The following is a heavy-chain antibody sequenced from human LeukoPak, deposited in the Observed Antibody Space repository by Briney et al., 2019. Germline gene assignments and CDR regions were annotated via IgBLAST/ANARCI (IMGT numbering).Heavy chain of an antibody. CDR1: GYTLTELS. CDR2: FDPEDGET. V-gene: IGHV1-24*01. Sequence: ASVKVSCKVSGYTLTELSMHWVRQAPGKGLEWMGGFDPEDGETIYAQKFQGRVAMTEDTSTDTAYMELSSLGSEDTAVYYCATGYYYDSTILDYFDYWGQGTLVTVSS. J-gene: IGHJ4*02. CDR3: ATGYYYDSTILDYFDY. D-gene: IGHD3-22*01.